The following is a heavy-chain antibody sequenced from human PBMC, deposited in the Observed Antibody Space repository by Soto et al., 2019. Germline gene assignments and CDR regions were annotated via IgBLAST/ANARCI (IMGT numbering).Heavy chain of an antibody. CDR2: MYTTGST. Sequence: WETLSLTCTVSGGSISSYYWSWFRQPAGKGLEWIGRMYTTGSTNYNPSLKSRVSMSLDTSKNQFSLKLSSVTAADTAVYYCARDLHYYGSGSSLSLLDYCGQGTLVTVSS. CDR3: ARDLHYYGSGSSLSLLDY. V-gene: IGHV4-4*07. D-gene: IGHD3-10*01. J-gene: IGHJ4*02. CDR1: GGSISSYY.